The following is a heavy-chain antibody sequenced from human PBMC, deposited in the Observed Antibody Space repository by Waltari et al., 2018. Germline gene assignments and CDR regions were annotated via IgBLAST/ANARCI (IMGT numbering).Heavy chain of an antibody. D-gene: IGHD6-19*01. J-gene: IGHJ3*02. CDR2: INHSGST. CDR1: GGSFSGYY. CDR3: AREGIAVAHDAFDI. V-gene: IGHV4-34*01. Sequence: QVQLQQWGAGLLKPSETLSLTCAVYGGSFSGYYWSWIRQPPGKGLEWIGEINHSGSTNYNPSLKSRVTISVDTSKNQFSLKLSSVTAADTAVYYCAREGIAVAHDAFDIWGQGTVVTVSS.